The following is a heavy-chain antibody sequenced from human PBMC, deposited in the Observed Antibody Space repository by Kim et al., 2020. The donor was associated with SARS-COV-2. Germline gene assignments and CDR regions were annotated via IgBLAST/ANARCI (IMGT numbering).Heavy chain of an antibody. V-gene: IGHV5-51*01. Sequence: RSSPSFQGQVTISADKSISTAYLQWSSLKASDTAMYYCARPRSGYYGMDVWGQGTTVTVSS. CDR3: ARPRSGYYGMDV. J-gene: IGHJ6*02.